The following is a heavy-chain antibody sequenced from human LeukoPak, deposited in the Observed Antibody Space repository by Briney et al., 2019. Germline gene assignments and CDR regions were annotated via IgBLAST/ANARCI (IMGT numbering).Heavy chain of an antibody. CDR2: IYYSGST. D-gene: IGHD4-17*01. J-gene: IGHJ4*02. CDR1: GGSISSYY. V-gene: IGHV4-59*08. Sequence: SETLSLTCTVSGGSISSYYWSWIRQPPGKGLEWIGYIYYSGSTNYNPSLKSRVTISVGTSKNQFSLKLSSVTAADTAVYYCARVAGTVTFFDYWGQGTLVTVSS. CDR3: ARVAGTVTFFDY.